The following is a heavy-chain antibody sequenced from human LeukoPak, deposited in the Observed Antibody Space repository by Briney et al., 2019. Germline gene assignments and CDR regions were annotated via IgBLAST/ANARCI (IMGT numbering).Heavy chain of an antibody. CDR1: GGSLSSYY. CDR2: IYTSGST. V-gene: IGHV4-4*09. Sequence: SETLSLTCTVSGGSLSSYYWSWIRQPPGKGLEWIGYIYTSGSTNYNPSLKSRVTISVDTSKNQFSLRLSSVTAADTALYYCARVGSSWTRDYYFDYWGQGTLVTVSS. D-gene: IGHD6-13*01. CDR3: ARVGSSWTRDYYFDY. J-gene: IGHJ4*02.